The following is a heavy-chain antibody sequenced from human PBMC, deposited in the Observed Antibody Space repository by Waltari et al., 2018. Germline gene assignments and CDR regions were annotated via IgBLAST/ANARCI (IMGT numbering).Heavy chain of an antibody. Sequence: EVQLVETGGGLIQPGGSLRLSCAASGFTVSSNYMSWVRQAPGKGLEWVSVIYSVGSTYYADSVESRFTISRDNSKNTLYLQMNSLRAEDTAVYYCARATNYYDSEQGAFDIWGQGTMVTVSS. CDR3: ARATNYYDSEQGAFDI. CDR2: IYSVGST. V-gene: IGHV3-53*02. CDR1: GFTVSSNY. J-gene: IGHJ3*02. D-gene: IGHD3-22*01.